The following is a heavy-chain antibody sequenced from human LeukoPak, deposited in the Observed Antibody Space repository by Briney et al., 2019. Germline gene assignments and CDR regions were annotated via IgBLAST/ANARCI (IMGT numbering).Heavy chain of an antibody. CDR3: ARADTAMANFDY. D-gene: IGHD5-18*01. Sequence: ASVKVSCKASGGTFSSYAISWVRQAPGQRLEWMGWINAGNGNTKYSQKFQGRVTITRDTSASTAYMELSSLRSEDTAVYYCARADTAMANFDYWGQGTLVTVSS. CDR1: GGTFSSYA. CDR2: INAGNGNT. J-gene: IGHJ4*02. V-gene: IGHV1-3*01.